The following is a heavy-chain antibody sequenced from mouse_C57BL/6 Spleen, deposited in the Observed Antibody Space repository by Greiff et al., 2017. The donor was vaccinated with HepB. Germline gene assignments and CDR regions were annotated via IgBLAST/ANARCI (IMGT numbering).Heavy chain of an antibody. Sequence: QVQLKQSGAELVRPGASVKLSCKASGYTFTDYYINWVKQRPGQGLEWIARIYPGSGNTYYNEKFKGKATLTAEKSSSTAYMQLSIMTSEDSAVYFCAMDDGYYNFDYWGQGTTLTVSS. CDR1: GYTFTDYY. J-gene: IGHJ2*01. CDR2: IYPGSGNT. CDR3: AMDDGYYNFDY. V-gene: IGHV1-76*01. D-gene: IGHD2-3*01.